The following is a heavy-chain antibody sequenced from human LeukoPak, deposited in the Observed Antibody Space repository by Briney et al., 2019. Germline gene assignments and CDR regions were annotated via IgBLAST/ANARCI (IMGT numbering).Heavy chain of an antibody. CDR1: GFTFSSYA. D-gene: IGHD1-26*01. CDR2: ISYDGSNK. J-gene: IGHJ4*02. V-gene: IGHV3-30*04. CDR3: ARDGQGVMGSHPYDY. Sequence: GGSLRLSCAASGFTFSSYAMRWVRQAPGKGLEWVAVISYDGSNKYYADSVKGRFTISRDNSKNTLYLQMNSLRAEDTAVYYCARDGQGVMGSHPYDYWGQGTLVTVSS.